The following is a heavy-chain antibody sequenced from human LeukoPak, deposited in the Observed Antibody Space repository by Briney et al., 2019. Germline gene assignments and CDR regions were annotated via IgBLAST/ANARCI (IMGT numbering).Heavy chain of an antibody. D-gene: IGHD3-22*01. CDR3: AKDSHDSSGYYFDY. V-gene: IGHV3-33*06. CDR2: IWYDGSNK. Sequence: GGSLRLSCAASGFTFSSYGMHWVRQAPGKGLEWVAVIWYDGSNKYYADSVKGRFTISRDNSKNTLYLQMNSLRAEDTAVYYCAKDSHDSSGYYFDYWGQGTLVTVSS. CDR1: GFTFSSYG. J-gene: IGHJ4*02.